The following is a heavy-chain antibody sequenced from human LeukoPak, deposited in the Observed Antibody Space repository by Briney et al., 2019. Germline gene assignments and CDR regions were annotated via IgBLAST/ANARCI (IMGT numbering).Heavy chain of an antibody. V-gene: IGHV3-74*01. Sequence: GSLRLSCAASGFTVSSNYMSWVRQAPGKGLVWVSRINTDGSSTSYADSVKGRFTISRDNAKNCLYLQMNSLRAEDTALYYCVKGAGYYYDSRFDYWGQGTLVTVSS. CDR2: INTDGSST. CDR3: VKGAGYYYDSRFDY. CDR1: GFTVSSNY. J-gene: IGHJ4*02. D-gene: IGHD3-22*01.